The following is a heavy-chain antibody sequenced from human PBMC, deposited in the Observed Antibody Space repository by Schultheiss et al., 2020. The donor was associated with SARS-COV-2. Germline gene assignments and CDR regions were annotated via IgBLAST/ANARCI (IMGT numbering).Heavy chain of an antibody. CDR3: ARDFNWFDP. V-gene: IGHV4-38-2*02. J-gene: IGHJ5*02. CDR1: GYSISSGYY. Sequence: GSLRLSCAVSGYSISSGYYWGWIRQPPGKGLEWIGSIYHSGSTYYNPSLKSRVTISVDTSKNQFSLKLSSVTAADTAVYYCARDFNWFDPWGQGTLVTVSS. CDR2: IYHSGST.